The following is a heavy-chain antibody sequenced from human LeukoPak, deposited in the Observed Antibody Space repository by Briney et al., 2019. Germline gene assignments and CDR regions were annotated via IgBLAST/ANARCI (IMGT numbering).Heavy chain of an antibody. CDR1: GFTFSSYG. CDR2: ISYDGSNK. Sequence: PGGSLRLSCAASGFTFSSYGMHWVRQAPGKGLEWVAVISYDGSNKYYADSVKGRFTISRDNSKNTLYLQMNSLRAEDTAVYYCAKFGASSSGYVGTWGQGTLVTVSS. J-gene: IGHJ4*02. V-gene: IGHV3-30*18. D-gene: IGHD3-22*01. CDR3: AKFGASSSGYVGT.